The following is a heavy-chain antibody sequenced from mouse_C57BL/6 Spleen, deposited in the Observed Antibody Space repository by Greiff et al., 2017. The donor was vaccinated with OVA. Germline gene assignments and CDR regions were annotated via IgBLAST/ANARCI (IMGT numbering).Heavy chain of an antibody. CDR1: GYTFTDYY. Sequence: QVQLKESGAELVRPGASVKLSCKASGYTFTDYYINWVKQRPGQGLEWIARIYPGSGNTYYNEKFKGKATLTAEKSSSTAYMQLSSLTSEDSAVYFCAREDDGYYVDYFDYWGQGTTLTVSS. CDR3: AREDDGYYVDYFDY. D-gene: IGHD2-3*01. J-gene: IGHJ2*01. V-gene: IGHV1-76*01. CDR2: IYPGSGNT.